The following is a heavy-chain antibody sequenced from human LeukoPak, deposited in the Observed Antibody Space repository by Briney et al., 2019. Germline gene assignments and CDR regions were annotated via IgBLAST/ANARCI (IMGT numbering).Heavy chain of an antibody. D-gene: IGHD1-26*01. V-gene: IGHV4-39*07. J-gene: IGHJ4*02. CDR3: ARVGGSYYRGRIFDY. Sequence: SETLSLTCTVSGGSMTSSSYFWGWIRQTPGKGLEWIGSIYYKGNTHYNPSLKSRVTISLDTSKNLFSLKLNSVTAADTAVYYCARVGGSYYRGRIFDYWGQGTLVTVSS. CDR2: IYYKGNT. CDR1: GGSMTSSSYF.